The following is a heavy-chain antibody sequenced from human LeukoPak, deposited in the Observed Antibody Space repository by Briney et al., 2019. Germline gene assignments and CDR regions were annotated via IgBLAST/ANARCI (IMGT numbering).Heavy chain of an antibody. D-gene: IGHD4-11*01. Sequence: PGGSLRLSCAASGFTFSNYGMHWVRQAPGKGLEWGAVIWYDGSNKYYADSVKGRFTISRDNSKNTLFLQMNSLRAEDTAVYYCAKDPGGYSNYLDYWGQGTLITVSS. CDR3: AKDPGGYSNYLDY. CDR2: IWYDGSNK. V-gene: IGHV3-33*06. J-gene: IGHJ4*02. CDR1: GFTFSNYG.